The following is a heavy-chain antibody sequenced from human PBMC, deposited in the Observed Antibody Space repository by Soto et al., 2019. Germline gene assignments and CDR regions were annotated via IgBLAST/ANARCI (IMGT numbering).Heavy chain of an antibody. CDR2: IIPMFGTA. CDR3: ARVGPAHYYDSSGYYSPLVY. D-gene: IGHD3-22*01. Sequence: QVQLVQSGAEVKKPGSSVKVSCKASGDTFSSYAINWVRQAPGQGLEWMGGIIPMFGTANYAQKFKGRVTITAGERTSTVYMELSSLRSEDTAVYYCARVGPAHYYDSSGYYSPLVYWGQGSLVTVSS. J-gene: IGHJ4*02. V-gene: IGHV1-69*01. CDR1: GDTFSSYA.